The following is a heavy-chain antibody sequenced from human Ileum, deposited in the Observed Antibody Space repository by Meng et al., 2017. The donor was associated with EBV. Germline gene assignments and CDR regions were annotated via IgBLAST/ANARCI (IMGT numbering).Heavy chain of an antibody. J-gene: IGHJ4*02. Sequence: FKAAGPPQVQPPQTLLLTWPSAGFSLSTNGVGVGWIRQPPGKALEWLELIYWDDDKRYRPSLQNRLTITKATSKNQVVFTVTNMDPVDTAKYYCVHRWGGNGWGPFDYWGQGTLVTVSS. V-gene: IGHV2-5*02. CDR2: IYWDDDK. CDR1: GFSLSTNGVG. CDR3: VHRWGGNGWGPFDY. D-gene: IGHD6-19*01.